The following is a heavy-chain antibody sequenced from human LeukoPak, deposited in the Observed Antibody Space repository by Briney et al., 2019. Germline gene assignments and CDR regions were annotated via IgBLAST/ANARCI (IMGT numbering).Heavy chain of an antibody. CDR3: AKAFGLDYGDPADY. V-gene: IGHV3-9*01. D-gene: IGHD4-17*01. CDR1: GFTFDDYA. Sequence: PGGSLRLSCAASGFTFDDYAMPWVRQAPGKGLEWVSGISWNSGSIGYADSVKGRFTISRDNAKNSLYLQVNSLRAEDTALYYCAKAFGLDYGDPADYWGQGTLVTVSS. J-gene: IGHJ4*02. CDR2: ISWNSGSI.